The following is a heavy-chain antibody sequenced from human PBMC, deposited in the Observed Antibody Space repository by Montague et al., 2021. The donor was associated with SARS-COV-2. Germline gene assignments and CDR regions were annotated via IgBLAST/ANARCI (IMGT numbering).Heavy chain of an antibody. J-gene: IGHJ4*02. CDR2: IYYYGSV. CDR1: GDSVSRSY. V-gene: IGHV4-59*08. Sequence: SETLSITCTVAGDSVSRSYWNWIRQSPGKGLEWIGNIYYYGSVNYNPSLKSRLSISLDTSKNQLSLTLTSVTAADTATYYCARQITMVREPFDSWGQGTLVLVSS. D-gene: IGHD3-10*01. CDR3: ARQITMVREPFDS.